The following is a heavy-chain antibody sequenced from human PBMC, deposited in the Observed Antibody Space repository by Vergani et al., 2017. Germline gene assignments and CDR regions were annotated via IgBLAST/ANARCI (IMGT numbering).Heavy chain of an antibody. CDR3: ARGPEMATIFAFDI. CDR2: IIPIFGTA. CDR1: GGTFSSYA. V-gene: IGHV1-69*01. Sequence: QVQVVQSGAEVKKSGASVKVSCKASGGTFSSYAISWVRQAPGQGLEWMGGIIPIFGTANYAQKFQGRVTITADESTSTAYMELSSLRSEDTAVYYCARGPEMATIFAFDIWGQGTMVTVSS. D-gene: IGHD5-24*01. J-gene: IGHJ3*02.